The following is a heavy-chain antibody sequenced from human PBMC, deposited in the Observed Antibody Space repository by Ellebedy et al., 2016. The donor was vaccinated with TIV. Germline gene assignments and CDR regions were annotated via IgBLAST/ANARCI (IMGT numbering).Heavy chain of an antibody. CDR1: GFTFSSYS. D-gene: IGHD3-16*01. Sequence: GESLKISXAASGFTFSSYSMNWVRQAPGKGLEWVSYISSSGSTMYYANSVKGRFTISRDNAKNSLYLQMNSLRAEDTAVYYCAREALGFDYWGQGTLVTVSS. CDR2: ISSSGSTM. J-gene: IGHJ4*02. CDR3: AREALGFDY. V-gene: IGHV3-48*04.